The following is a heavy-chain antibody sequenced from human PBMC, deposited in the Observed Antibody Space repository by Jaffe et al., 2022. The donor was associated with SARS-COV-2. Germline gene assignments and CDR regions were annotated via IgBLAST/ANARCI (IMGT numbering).Heavy chain of an antibody. Sequence: EVQLVESGGGLIQSGGSLRLSCAASGFTVSSNHMTWVRQAPGKGLEWVSLIYSGGGTYYADSVRGRFTISRDKSMNTLYLQMNSLRVEDTAVYYCAGQQLGYWGQGTLVTVSS. D-gene: IGHD6-13*01. CDR3: AGQQLGY. J-gene: IGHJ4*02. CDR2: IYSGGGT. V-gene: IGHV3-53*01. CDR1: GFTVSSNH.